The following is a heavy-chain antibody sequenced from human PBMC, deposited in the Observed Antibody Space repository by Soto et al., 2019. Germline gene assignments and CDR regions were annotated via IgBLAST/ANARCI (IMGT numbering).Heavy chain of an antibody. CDR3: ARMLGATIFDY. CDR1: GGSISSSGYY. CDR2: IYYSGST. D-gene: IGHD5-12*01. J-gene: IGHJ4*02. V-gene: IGHV4-31*03. Sequence: QVQLQESGPGLVKPSQTLSLTCTVSGGSISSSGYYCNWIRQHPGKGLEWIGYIYYSGSTYYNPSLKSRVTISVDTFKNQFSLKLSSVTAADTAVYYCARMLGATIFDYWGQGTLVTVSS.